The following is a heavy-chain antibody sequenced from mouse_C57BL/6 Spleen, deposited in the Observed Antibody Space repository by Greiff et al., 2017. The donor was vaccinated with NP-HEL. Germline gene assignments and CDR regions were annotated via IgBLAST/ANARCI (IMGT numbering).Heavy chain of an antibody. V-gene: IGHV1-81*01. CDR1: GYTFTSYG. J-gene: IGHJ1*03. Sequence: QVQLQQSGAELARPGASVKLSCKASGYTFTSYGISWVKQRTGQGLEWIGEIYPRSGNTYYNEKFKGKATLTADKSSSTAYMELRSLTSEDSAVYFCARREITTVVDWYFDVWGTGTTVTVSS. D-gene: IGHD1-1*01. CDR3: ARREITTVVDWYFDV. CDR2: IYPRSGNT.